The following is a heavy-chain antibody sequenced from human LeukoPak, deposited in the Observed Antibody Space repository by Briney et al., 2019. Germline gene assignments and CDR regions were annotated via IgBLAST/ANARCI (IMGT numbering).Heavy chain of an antibody. CDR2: INHSGST. CDR3: ARDLTSSDTTLGDAFDI. J-gene: IGHJ3*02. CDR1: GGSFSGYY. Sequence: PSETLSLTCAVYGGSFSGYYWSWIRQPPGKGLEWIGEINHSGSTNYNPSLKSRVTISVDTSKNQFSLKLSSVTAADTAVYYCARDLTSSDTTLGDAFDIWGQGTMVTVSS. V-gene: IGHV4-34*01. D-gene: IGHD1-26*01.